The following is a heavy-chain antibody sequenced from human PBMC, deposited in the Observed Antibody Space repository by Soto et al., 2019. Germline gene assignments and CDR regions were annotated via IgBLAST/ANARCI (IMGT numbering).Heavy chain of an antibody. D-gene: IGHD2-2*01. CDR2: ISGSGSST. J-gene: IGHJ5*02. Sequence: PGGSLRLSCAASGFTFSSYAMSWVRQAPGKGLEWVSAISGSGSSTYYADSVKGRFTISRDNSKNTLYLQMNSLRAEDTAVYYCAKDQNIVVVPAATWFDPWGQGTLVTVSS. V-gene: IGHV3-23*01. CDR3: AKDQNIVVVPAATWFDP. CDR1: GFTFSSYA.